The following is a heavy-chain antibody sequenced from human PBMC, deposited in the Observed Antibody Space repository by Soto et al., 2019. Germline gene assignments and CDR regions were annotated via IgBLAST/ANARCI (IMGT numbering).Heavy chain of an antibody. D-gene: IGHD6-6*01. J-gene: IGHJ4*02. CDR1: GYRFSTYG. CDR2: TSTNNDDR. CDR3: ARERYVASRHSHFDS. Sequence: ATVKVSCKASGYRFSTYGINWVRQAPGQGLEWLGWTSTNNDDRNYAQKFRGRVTFTTDTSTSTAYMELRSLISDDTAVYFCARERYVASRHSHFDSWGQGTQVTVSS. V-gene: IGHV1-18*04.